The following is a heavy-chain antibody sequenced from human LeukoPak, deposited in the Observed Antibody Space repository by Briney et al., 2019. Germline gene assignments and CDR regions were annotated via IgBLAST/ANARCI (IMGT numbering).Heavy chain of an antibody. CDR2: TIGSGATT. CDR3: TRHHTIGVGENWFDP. V-gene: IGHV3-23*01. Sequence: PGGSLRLSCAASGFTFSDFAMSWVRQAPGKGLEWVSGTIGSGATTFYADSVKGRFTISRDNSKNTLFLQMNSLRAEDTAVYYCTRHHTIGVGENWFDPWGQGTLVTVSS. D-gene: IGHD3-10*01. CDR1: GFTFSDFA. J-gene: IGHJ5*02.